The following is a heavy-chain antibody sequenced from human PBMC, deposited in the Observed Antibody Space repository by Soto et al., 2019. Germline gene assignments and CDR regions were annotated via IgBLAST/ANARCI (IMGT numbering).Heavy chain of an antibody. Sequence: SETLSLTCTVSGGSISSYYWSWIRQPAGKGLEWIGRIYTSGSTNYNPSLNSRVTMSVDTSKNQFSLKLSSVTAADTAVYYCARGRLAAVFRWDQNHNGFDPGGQGTLVNFSS. CDR1: GGSISSYY. CDR3: ARGRLAAVFRWDQNHNGFDP. D-gene: IGHD6-13*01. V-gene: IGHV4-4*07. J-gene: IGHJ5*02. CDR2: IYTSGST.